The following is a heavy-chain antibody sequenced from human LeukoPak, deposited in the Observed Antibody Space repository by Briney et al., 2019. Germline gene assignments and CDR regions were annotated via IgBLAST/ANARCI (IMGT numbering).Heavy chain of an antibody. V-gene: IGHV4-34*01. CDR2: INHSGST. CDR1: GGSFSGYY. D-gene: IGHD1-7*01. J-gene: IGHJ4*02. CDR3: ARELYFDF. Sequence: PSETLSLTCAVYGGSFSGYYWSWIPQPPGKGLEWIGEINHSGSTNYNPSLKSRVTISVDTSKNQFSLKLSSVTAADTAVYYCARELYFDFWGQGTLVTVSS.